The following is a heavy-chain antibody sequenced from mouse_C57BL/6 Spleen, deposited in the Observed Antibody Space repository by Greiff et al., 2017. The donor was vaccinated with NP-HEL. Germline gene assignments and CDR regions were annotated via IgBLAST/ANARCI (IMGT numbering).Heavy chain of an antibody. D-gene: IGHD2-5*01. Sequence: EVKVVESGGDLVKPGGSLKLSCAASGFTFSSYGMSWVRQTPDKRLEWVATISSGGSYTYYPDSVKGRFTISRDNAKNTLYLQMSSLKSEDTAMYYCARHDYSNYGGYFDVWGTGTTVTVSS. J-gene: IGHJ1*03. CDR1: GFTFSSYG. CDR2: ISSGGSYT. V-gene: IGHV5-6*01. CDR3: ARHDYSNYGGYFDV.